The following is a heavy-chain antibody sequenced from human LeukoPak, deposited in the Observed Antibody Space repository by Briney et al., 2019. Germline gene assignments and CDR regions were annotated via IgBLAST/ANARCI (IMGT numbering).Heavy chain of an antibody. D-gene: IGHD3-10*01. CDR2: ISSSSSTI. V-gene: IGHV3-48*04. Sequence: GGSLRLSCAASGFTFSSYSMNWVRQAPGKGLEWVSYISSSSSTIYYADSVKGRFTISRDNAKNSLYLQMNSLRAEDTAVYYCAKESIWFGELSPLDYWGQGTLVTVSS. CDR1: GFTFSSYS. J-gene: IGHJ4*02. CDR3: AKESIWFGELSPLDY.